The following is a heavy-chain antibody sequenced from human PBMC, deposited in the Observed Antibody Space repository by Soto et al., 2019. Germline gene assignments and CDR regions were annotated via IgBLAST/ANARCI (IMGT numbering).Heavy chain of an antibody. J-gene: IGHJ5*02. CDR2: INPYNGNT. CDR1: GYTFPSYG. Sequence: QVQLVPSGAEVQKPGASVKVSCKASGYTFPSYGISWVRQAPGQGLEWMGWINPYNGNTNYAQKLQGRVTMTTDTSTSTAYMELRSLRSDDTAVYYCAREPVAGIWFDPWGQGTLVTVSS. CDR3: AREPVAGIWFDP. V-gene: IGHV1-18*01. D-gene: IGHD6-19*01.